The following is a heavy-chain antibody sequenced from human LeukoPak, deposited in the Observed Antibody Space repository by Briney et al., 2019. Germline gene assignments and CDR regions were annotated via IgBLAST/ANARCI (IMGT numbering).Heavy chain of an antibody. V-gene: IGHV1-69*04. CDR1: GGTFSSYA. D-gene: IGHD3-3*01. Sequence: ASVKVSCKASGGTFSSYAISWVRQAPGQGLEWMGRIIPILGIANYAQKFQGRVTITADKSTSTAYMELSSLRSEDTAVYYCARDKGSYDFWSGNPYYFDYGGQGTLVTVS. J-gene: IGHJ4*02. CDR2: IIPILGIA. CDR3: ARDKGSYDFWSGNPYYFDY.